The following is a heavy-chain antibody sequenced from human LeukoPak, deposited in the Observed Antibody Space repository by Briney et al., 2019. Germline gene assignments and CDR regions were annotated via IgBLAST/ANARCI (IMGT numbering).Heavy chain of an antibody. CDR1: GGSISTNNYY. Sequence: SETLSLTCTVSGGSISTNNYYWSWIRQHPGKGLEWIGYIYYSGSTYYNPSLKSRVTISVDTSKNQFSLKLSSVTAADTAVYYCARGRIMDWFDPWGQGTLVTVSS. CDR3: ARGRIMDWFDP. CDR2: IYYSGST. D-gene: IGHD3-16*01. V-gene: IGHV4-31*03. J-gene: IGHJ5*02.